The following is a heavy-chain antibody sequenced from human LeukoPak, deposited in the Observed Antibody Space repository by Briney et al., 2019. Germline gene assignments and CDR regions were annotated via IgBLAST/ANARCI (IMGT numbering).Heavy chain of an antibody. J-gene: IGHJ4*02. CDR2: IRYDGSNK. D-gene: IGHD6-13*01. CDR1: GFTFSSYA. Sequence: GGSLRLSCAASGFTFSSYAMHWVRQAPGKGLEWVAFIRYDGSNKYYADSVKGRFTISRDNSKNTLYLQMNSLRAEDTAVYYCAKESAGIAARGLFDYWGQGTLVTVSS. V-gene: IGHV3-30*02. CDR3: AKESAGIAARGLFDY.